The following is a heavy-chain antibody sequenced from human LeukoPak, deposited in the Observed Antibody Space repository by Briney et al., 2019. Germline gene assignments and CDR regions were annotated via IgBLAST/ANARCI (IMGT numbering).Heavy chain of an antibody. V-gene: IGHV3-30*04. CDR1: GFTFSSYA. CDR2: ISYDGSNK. J-gene: IGHJ4*02. Sequence: GGSLRLSCAASGFTFSSYAMHWVRQAPGKGLEWVAVISYDGSNKYYADSVKGRFTISRDNSKNTLYLQMNSLRAEDTAVYYCARGDPSLGNDYVWGSYPDWSQGTLVTVSS. D-gene: IGHD3-16*02. CDR3: ARGDPSLGNDYVWGSYPD.